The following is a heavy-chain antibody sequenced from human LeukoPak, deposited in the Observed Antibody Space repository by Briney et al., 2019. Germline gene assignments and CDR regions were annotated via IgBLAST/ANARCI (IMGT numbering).Heavy chain of an antibody. CDR2: IYHSGST. CDR1: GYSIRSGYY. J-gene: IGHJ3*01. D-gene: IGHD2-15*01. Sequence: SETLSLTCTVSGYSIRSGYYWGWIRQPPGKGLEWIGSIYHSGSTYYNPSLKSRVTISVDTSKNQFSLKLSSVTAADTAVYYCAGPGGCSTLAFDVWGQGTMVTVSS. CDR3: AGPGGCSTLAFDV. V-gene: IGHV4-38-2*02.